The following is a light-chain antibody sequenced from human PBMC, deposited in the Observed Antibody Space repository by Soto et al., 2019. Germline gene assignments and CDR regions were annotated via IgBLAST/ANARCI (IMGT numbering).Light chain of an antibody. Sequence: QSALTQPASVSASPGQSITISCTGTSSDVGGYNYVSWYQHHPGEAPKLMIFEVSNRPSGVSNRFSGSKSGNTASLTISGLQADDEADYYCSSYTSSSTYVFGTGTKVTVL. CDR1: SSDVGGYNY. CDR2: EVS. CDR3: SSYTSSSTYV. V-gene: IGLV2-14*01. J-gene: IGLJ1*01.